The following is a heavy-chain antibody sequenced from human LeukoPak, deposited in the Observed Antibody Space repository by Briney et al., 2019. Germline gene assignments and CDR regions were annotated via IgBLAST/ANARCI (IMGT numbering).Heavy chain of an antibody. CDR3: ARDPGPRCGGDCYWGFDP. CDR2: IIPIFGTA. D-gene: IGHD2-21*02. CDR1: GGTFSSYA. V-gene: IGHV1-69*13. Sequence: SVKVSCKASGGTFSSYAISWVRQAPGQGLEWMGGIIPIFGTANYAQKFQGRVTITADESTSTAYMELSSLRSEDTAVYYCARDPGPRCGGDCYWGFDPWGQGTLVTVSS. J-gene: IGHJ5*02.